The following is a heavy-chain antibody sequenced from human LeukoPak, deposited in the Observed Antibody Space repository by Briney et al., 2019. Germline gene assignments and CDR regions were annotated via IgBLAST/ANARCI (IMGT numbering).Heavy chain of an antibody. Sequence: PGGSLRLSCAASGFTFSSYTMSWVRQAPGKGLEWVSAISGSGGSTYYADSVKGRFTISRDNSKNTLYLQMNSLRAEDTAVYYCAKRPIQLWFLDYWGQGTLVTVSS. V-gene: IGHV3-23*01. CDR1: GFTFSSYT. J-gene: IGHJ4*02. CDR3: AKRPIQLWFLDY. D-gene: IGHD5-18*01. CDR2: ISGSGGST.